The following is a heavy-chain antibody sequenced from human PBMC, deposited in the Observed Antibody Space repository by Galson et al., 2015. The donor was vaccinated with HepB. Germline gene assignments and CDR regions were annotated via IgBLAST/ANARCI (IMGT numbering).Heavy chain of an antibody. CDR1: GYTFTSYG. CDR3: ARDLYYGSPSYYYGMDV. J-gene: IGHJ6*02. Sequence: SVKVSCKASGYTFTSYGISWVRQAPGQGLEWMGWISAYNGNTNYAQKLQGRVTMTTDTSTSTAYMELRSLRSDDTAVYYCARDLYYGSPSYYYGMDVWGQGTTVTVSS. V-gene: IGHV1-18*04. D-gene: IGHD3-10*01. CDR2: ISAYNGNT.